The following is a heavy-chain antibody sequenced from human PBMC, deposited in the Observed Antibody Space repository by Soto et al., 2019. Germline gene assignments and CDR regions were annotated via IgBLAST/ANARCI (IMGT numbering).Heavy chain of an antibody. Sequence: GASVKVSCKASGGTFSSYAISWVRQAPGQGLEWMGGIIPIFGTANYTQKFQGRVTITADESTSTAYMELSSLRSEDTAVYYCARDLSYCGGDCYSGRYYFDYWGQGTLVTVS. CDR1: GGTFSSYA. D-gene: IGHD2-21*02. V-gene: IGHV1-69*13. CDR3: ARDLSYCGGDCYSGRYYFDY. J-gene: IGHJ4*02. CDR2: IIPIFGTA.